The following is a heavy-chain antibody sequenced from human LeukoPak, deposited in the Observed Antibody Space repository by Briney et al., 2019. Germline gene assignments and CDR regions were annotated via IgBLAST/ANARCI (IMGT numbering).Heavy chain of an antibody. V-gene: IGHV6-1*01. CDR1: GDSVSSKSVT. D-gene: IGHD1-26*01. CDR3: ARAVGGTLDY. Sequence: SQTLSLTCAISGDSVSSKSVTWNWIRQSPSTGLEWLGRTHYRSKWSNDYAVSVKSRVTINPDTSKNQFSLKLNSVTPEDTAVYFCARAVGGTLDYWGQGTLVTVSS. J-gene: IGHJ4*02. CDR2: THYRSKWSN.